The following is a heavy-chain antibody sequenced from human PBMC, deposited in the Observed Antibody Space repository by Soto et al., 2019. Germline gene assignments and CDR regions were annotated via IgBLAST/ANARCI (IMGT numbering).Heavy chain of an antibody. Sequence: QVQLQESGPGLVKPSQTLSLTCTVSGGSISSGGYYWSGIRQRPGKGLEWIGDIYYSGSTYYNRSLKSRVTISVDTSKNQFSLQLSSVTAADTAVYYCARDTGYYYGMDVWGQGTTVTVSS. J-gene: IGHJ6*02. CDR3: ARDTGYYYGMDV. CDR2: IYYSGST. V-gene: IGHV4-31*03. CDR1: GGSISSGGYY.